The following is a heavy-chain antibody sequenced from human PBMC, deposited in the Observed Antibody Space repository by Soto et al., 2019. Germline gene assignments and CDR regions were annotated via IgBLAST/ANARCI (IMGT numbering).Heavy chain of an antibody. V-gene: IGHV4-39*01. CDR2: IFYSGST. D-gene: IGHD3-22*01. Sequence: SETLSLTCTVSGGSISSSSSYWGWIRQPPGKGLEWIGSIFYSGSTYQNPSLKSRATISVDASKNQFSLKLSSVTAADTAVYYCARLSDGSGYYFSIDYWGQGTLVTVS. CDR3: ARLSDGSGYYFSIDY. J-gene: IGHJ4*02. CDR1: GGSISSSSSY.